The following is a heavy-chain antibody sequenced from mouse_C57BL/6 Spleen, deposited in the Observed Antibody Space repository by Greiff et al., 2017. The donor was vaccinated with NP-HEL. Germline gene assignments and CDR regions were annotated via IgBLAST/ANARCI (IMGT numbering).Heavy chain of an antibody. V-gene: IGHV3-1*01. CDR2: ISYSGST. CDR1: GYSITSGYD. D-gene: IGHD1-1*01. Sequence: EVQVVESGPGMVKPSQSLSLTCTVTGYSITSGYDWHWIRHFPGNKLEWMGYISYSGSTNYNPSLKSRISITHDTSKNHFFLKLNSVTTEDTATYYCARNYGSSYWWYFDVWGTGTTVTVSS. J-gene: IGHJ1*03. CDR3: ARNYGSSYWWYFDV.